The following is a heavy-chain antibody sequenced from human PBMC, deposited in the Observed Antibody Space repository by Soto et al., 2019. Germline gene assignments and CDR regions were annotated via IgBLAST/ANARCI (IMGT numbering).Heavy chain of an antibody. D-gene: IGHD5-18*01. V-gene: IGHV1-69*13. J-gene: IGHJ6*02. CDR2: IIPIFGTA. Sequence: GASVKVSCKASGGTFSSYAISWVRQAPGQGLEWMGGIIPIFGTANYAQKFQGRVTITADESTSTAYMERSGLRPEDTAVYYCARASMQKRIQLWSVARYYYYYYGMDVWGQGTTVTVSS. CDR3: ARASMQKRIQLWSVARYYYYYYGMDV. CDR1: GGTFSSYA.